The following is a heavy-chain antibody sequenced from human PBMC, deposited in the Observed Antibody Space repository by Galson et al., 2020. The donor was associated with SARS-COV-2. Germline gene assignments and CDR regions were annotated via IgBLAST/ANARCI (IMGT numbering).Heavy chain of an antibody. CDR2: IKSKTDGGAT. V-gene: IGHV3-15*01. Sequence: GGSLRLSCAASGITVTNAWMIWVRQTPGKGLEWVGRIKSKTDGGATDYAAPVKGRFTISRDESKNTVYLQMNSLKTEDSALYYCTSPPIGVTTTTSGYWGQGTLVTVSS. D-gene: IGHD1-7*01. J-gene: IGHJ4*02. CDR1: GITVTNAW. CDR3: TSPPIGVTTTTSGY.